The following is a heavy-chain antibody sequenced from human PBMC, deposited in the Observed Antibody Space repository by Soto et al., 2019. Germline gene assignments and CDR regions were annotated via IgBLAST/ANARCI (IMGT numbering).Heavy chain of an antibody. D-gene: IGHD3-10*01. CDR1: GGNFSSYT. V-gene: IGHV1-69*08. CDR2: IIPTLGLA. Sequence: QVQLVQSAAEVKKPGSSVKVSCKASGGNFSSYTISWVRQAPGQGLEWMGRIIPTLGLANYAQKFQGRVTITADKSTSMAYMELSSLRSEDTAVYSCARDRGAGGENSWGQGTMVTVSS. J-gene: IGHJ1*01. CDR3: ARDRGAGGENS.